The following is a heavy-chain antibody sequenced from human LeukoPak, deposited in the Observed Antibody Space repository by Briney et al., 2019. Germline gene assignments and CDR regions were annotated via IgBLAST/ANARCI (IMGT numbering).Heavy chain of an antibody. CDR1: GFTFSSYA. D-gene: IGHD2-2*02. J-gene: IGHJ4*02. Sequence: GGSLRLSCAASGFTFSSYAMSWVRQAPGKGLEWVSAISGSGGSTYYADSVKGRFTISRDNSKNTLYLQMNSLRAEDTAVYYCAKMDCSSTSCYSHYFDYWGQGTLVTVSS. CDR2: ISGSGGST. V-gene: IGHV3-23*01. CDR3: AKMDCSSTSCYSHYFDY.